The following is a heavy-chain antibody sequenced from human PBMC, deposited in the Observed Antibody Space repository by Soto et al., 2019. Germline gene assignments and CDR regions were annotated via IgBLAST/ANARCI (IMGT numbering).Heavy chain of an antibody. J-gene: IGHJ4*02. CDR1: GFTFSSYA. Sequence: GGSLRLSFAASGFTFSSYAMSWVRQAPGKGLEWVSSISCSGGSTYYAYSVKVRFTISRDNSKNTLYLQMNSLRAEDTAVYYCAKGLPFVEMATIHXWGQGTLFTVSX. D-gene: IGHD5-12*01. CDR2: ISCSGGST. V-gene: IGHV3-23*01. CDR3: AKGLPFVEMATIHX.